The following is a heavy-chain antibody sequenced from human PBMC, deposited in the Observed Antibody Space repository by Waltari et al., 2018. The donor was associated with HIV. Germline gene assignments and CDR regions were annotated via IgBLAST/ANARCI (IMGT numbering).Heavy chain of an antibody. V-gene: IGHV3-74*01. CDR1: GFTFTCYW. CDR2: IKPDGTQT. D-gene: IGHD1-1*01. Sequence: EVRLVESGGGLGQPGGPLRRSSAGPGFTFTCYWIHWVRQPPGQGLEWVSRIKPDGTQTDYADSVKGRFTISRDNAKSTLHLQLNALSVEDTALYFCTGDTFGNDDFWGQGVLVTVSS. CDR3: TGDTFGNDDF. J-gene: IGHJ4*02.